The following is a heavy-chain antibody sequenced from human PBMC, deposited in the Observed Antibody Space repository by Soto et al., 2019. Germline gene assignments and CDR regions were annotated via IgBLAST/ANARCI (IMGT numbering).Heavy chain of an antibody. J-gene: IGHJ4*02. CDR1: GYTFYSSA. CDR3: SKGPPPISSSWGYFDF. D-gene: IGHD6-13*01. Sequence: PGGSTRLSVAASGYTFYSSAMAWGRKGPGKGLEWVSAISGSGGTKSYADSVNGRFTISRANSKNTLYLQMNSLRAAATAVYYYSKGPPPISSSWGYFDFWGQGTLVTVSS. V-gene: IGHV3-23*01. CDR2: ISGSGGTK.